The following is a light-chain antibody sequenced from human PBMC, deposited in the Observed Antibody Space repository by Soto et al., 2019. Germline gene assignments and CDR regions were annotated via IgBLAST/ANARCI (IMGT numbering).Light chain of an antibody. J-gene: IGLJ1*01. V-gene: IGLV1-47*01. CDR2: RNN. CDR3: ATWGDSLSGRGV. CDR1: SSNSGSNY. Sequence: QTVVTQPPSASGTPGQRVNISCSGSSSNSGSNYVYWYQQLPGTAPKLLIYRNNQRPSGVPDRISGSRSGTSASLAISGLRSEDEADYYCATWGDSLSGRGVFGTGTKLTVL.